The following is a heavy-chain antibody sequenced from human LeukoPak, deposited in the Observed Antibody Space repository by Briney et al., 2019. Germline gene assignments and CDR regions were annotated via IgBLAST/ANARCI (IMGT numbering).Heavy chain of an antibody. J-gene: IGHJ4*02. CDR1: GFTLSSYA. CDR3: LRFSSGYYWYYFDY. Sequence: GGCLRLSCAASGFTLSSYAMSWVRQAPGRGLEWVSAISGSGGSTYYADSVKGLFTISRENPKNTLYLQMNSLRAEDMVVYYCLRFSSGYYWYYFDYWGQGTLVTLFS. V-gene: IGHV3-23*01. CDR2: ISGSGGST. D-gene: IGHD3-22*01.